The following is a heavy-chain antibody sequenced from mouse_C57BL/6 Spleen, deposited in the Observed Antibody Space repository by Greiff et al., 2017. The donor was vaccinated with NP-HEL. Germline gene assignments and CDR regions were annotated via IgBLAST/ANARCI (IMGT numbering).Heavy chain of an antibody. Sequence: EVQVVESGGGLVKPGGSLKLSCAASGFTFSSYAMSWVRQTPEKRLEWVATISDGGSYTYYPDNVKGRFTISRDNAKNNLYLQMSHLKSEDTAMYYCARDQGFYYGNYGYWGQGTTLTVSS. CDR3: ARDQGFYYGNYGY. CDR1: GFTFSSYA. CDR2: ISDGGSYT. D-gene: IGHD2-1*01. J-gene: IGHJ2*01. V-gene: IGHV5-4*01.